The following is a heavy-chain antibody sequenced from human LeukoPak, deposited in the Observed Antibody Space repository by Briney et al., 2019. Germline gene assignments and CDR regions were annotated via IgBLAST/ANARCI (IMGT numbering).Heavy chain of an antibody. CDR2: INHSGNT. CDR1: GGSFSGYY. Sequence: SETLSLTCAVYGGSFSGYYWSWIRQPPGKGLEWIGEINHSGNTNYNPSLKSRVTISVDTSKNQFSLKLSSVTAADTAVYYCARLKRPNTYPTYYFDYWGQGTLVTVSS. V-gene: IGHV4-34*01. D-gene: IGHD2-2*01. J-gene: IGHJ4*02. CDR3: ARLKRPNTYPTYYFDY.